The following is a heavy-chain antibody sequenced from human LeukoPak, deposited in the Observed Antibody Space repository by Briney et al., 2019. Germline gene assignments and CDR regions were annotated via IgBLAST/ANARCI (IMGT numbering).Heavy chain of an antibody. V-gene: IGHV4-4*02. CDR1: GGSISSSNW. Sequence: SETLSLTCAVSGGSISSSNWWSWVRQPPGKGLEWIGEIYHSGSTNYNPSLKSRVTISVDKSKNQFSLKLSSVTAADTAVYYCARASFKSGSGSYFDYWGQGTLVTVSS. D-gene: IGHD3-10*01. J-gene: IGHJ4*02. CDR2: IYHSGST. CDR3: ARASFKSGSGSYFDY.